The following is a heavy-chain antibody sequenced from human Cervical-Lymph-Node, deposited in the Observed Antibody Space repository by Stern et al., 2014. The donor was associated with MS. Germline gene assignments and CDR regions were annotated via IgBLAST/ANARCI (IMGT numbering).Heavy chain of an antibody. V-gene: IGHV4-4*07. Sequence: VQLVESGPGLVKPSETLSLTCTVSGGSIRSYFWSWIRQPAGKGLEWIGRISSSGSTNYNPSLKSRATMSVDTSKNQFSLEVSSVTAADTAVYYCARDKAADYGHYVDYFGMDVWGQGTTVTVSS. CDR1: GGSIRSYF. CDR2: ISSSGST. D-gene: IGHD4-17*01. CDR3: ARDKAADYGHYVDYFGMDV. J-gene: IGHJ6*02.